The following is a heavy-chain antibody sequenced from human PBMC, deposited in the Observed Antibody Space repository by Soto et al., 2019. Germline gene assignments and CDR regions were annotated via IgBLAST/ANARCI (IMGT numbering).Heavy chain of an antibody. V-gene: IGHV3-23*01. D-gene: IGHD2-2*01. CDR1: GFTFSSYA. Sequence: GGSLRLSCAASGFTFSSYAMSWVRQAPGKGLEWVSAISGSGGSTYYADSVKGRFTISRDNSKNTLYLRMNSLRAEDTAVYYCAKVSEGYCSSTSCTRKAVVWLGYFQHWGQGTLVTVSS. J-gene: IGHJ1*01. CDR3: AKVSEGYCSSTSCTRKAVVWLGYFQH. CDR2: ISGSGGST.